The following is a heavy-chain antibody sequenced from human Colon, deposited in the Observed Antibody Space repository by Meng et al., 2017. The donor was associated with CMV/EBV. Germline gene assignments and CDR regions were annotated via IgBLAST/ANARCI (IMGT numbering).Heavy chain of an antibody. CDR1: GFTFSSYW. CDR2: IRSGGDDI. J-gene: IGHJ3*02. D-gene: IGHD4-17*01. V-gene: IGHV3-21*05. Sequence: GESLKISCAASGFTFSSYWMSWVRQAPGKGLEWVSHIRSGGDDIQYADSVKGRFTISRDNAKNSLYLQMNSLRVEDTGVYYCASETEGSDYDAFDIWGQGTMVTVSS. CDR3: ASETEGSDYDAFDI.